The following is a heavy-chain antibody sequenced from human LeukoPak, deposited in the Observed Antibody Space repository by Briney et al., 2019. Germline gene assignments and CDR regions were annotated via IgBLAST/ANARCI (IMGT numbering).Heavy chain of an antibody. CDR1: GYTFTSYY. Sequence: ASVKVSCKASGYTFTSYYMHWVRQAPGQGLEWMGIINPSGGDTSYAQKFQGRLTMTRDTSTNTVYMELTSLRSEDTAVYCCAREVMDNLRFDYWGQGTLVTVSS. CDR3: AREVMDNLRFDY. J-gene: IGHJ4*02. CDR2: INPSGGDT. D-gene: IGHD1-14*01. V-gene: IGHV1-46*01.